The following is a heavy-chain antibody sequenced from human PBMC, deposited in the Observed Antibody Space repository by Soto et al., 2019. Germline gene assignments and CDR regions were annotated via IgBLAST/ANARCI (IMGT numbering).Heavy chain of an antibody. V-gene: IGHV3-53*04. J-gene: IGHJ4*02. D-gene: IGHD6-19*01. CDR3: ARGILGAVAGTTLPFDY. CDR2: IYSGGST. Sequence: GGSLRLSCAASGFTVSSNYMSWVRQAPGKGLEWVSVIYSGGSTYYADSMKGRFTISRHNSKNTLYLQMNSLRAEDTAVYYCARGILGAVAGTTLPFDYWGQGTLVTVSS. CDR1: GFTVSSNY.